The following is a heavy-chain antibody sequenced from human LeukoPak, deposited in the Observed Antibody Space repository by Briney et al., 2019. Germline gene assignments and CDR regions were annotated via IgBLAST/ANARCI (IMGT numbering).Heavy chain of an antibody. J-gene: IGHJ4*02. CDR1: GYIFTNYW. CDR2: VYPGDSDT. V-gene: IGHV5-51*01. D-gene: IGHD3-10*01. CDR3: ARQEGVTANFDY. Sequence: GESLKISCKGSGYIFTNYWIGWVRQVPGKGLEWMGIVYPGDSDTRYSPSFQGQVTMSADKSISTAYLQWSSLKASDTAMYYCARQEGVTANFDYWGQGTLVTVSS.